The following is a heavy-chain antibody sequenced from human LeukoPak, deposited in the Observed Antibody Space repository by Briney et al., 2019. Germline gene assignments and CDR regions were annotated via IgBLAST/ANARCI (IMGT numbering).Heavy chain of an antibody. CDR2: IYYSGST. Sequence: SETLSLTCTVSGGSISSYYWSWIRQPPGKGLEWIVYIYYSGSTNYNPSLKSRVTISVDTSKNQFSLKLSSVTAADTAVYYCARNSEGRYFDWRYYYYYHMDVWGKGTTVTISS. CDR1: GGSISSYY. J-gene: IGHJ6*03. D-gene: IGHD3-9*01. V-gene: IGHV4-59*01. CDR3: ARNSEGRYFDWRYYYYYHMDV.